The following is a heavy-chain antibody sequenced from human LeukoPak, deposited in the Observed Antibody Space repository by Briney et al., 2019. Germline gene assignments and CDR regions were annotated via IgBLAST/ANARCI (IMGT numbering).Heavy chain of an antibody. V-gene: IGHV3-23*01. CDR1: GFTFSSYA. CDR3: AKDSYSSNRPYYFDY. CDR2: ISGSGGST. D-gene: IGHD2/OR15-2a*01. Sequence: GGSLRLSCAASGFTFSSYAMSWVRQAPGKGLEWVSAISGSGGSTYYADSVKGRFTISRDNSKNTLYLQMNSLRAEDTAEYYCAKDSYSSNRPYYFDYWGQGTLVTVSS. J-gene: IGHJ4*02.